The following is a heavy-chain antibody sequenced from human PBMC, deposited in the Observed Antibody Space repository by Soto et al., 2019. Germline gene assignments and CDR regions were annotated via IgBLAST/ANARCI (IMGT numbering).Heavy chain of an antibody. Sequence: GGSLRLSCAASRFTFSSYSMNWVRQAPGKGLEWVSSISSSSSYIYYADSVKGRFTISRDNAKNSLYLQMNSLRAEDTAVYYCARDTDCGGDCYSGLYYYGMDVWGQGTTVTVSS. CDR2: ISSSSSYI. CDR1: RFTFSSYS. D-gene: IGHD2-21*02. V-gene: IGHV3-21*01. CDR3: ARDTDCGGDCYSGLYYYGMDV. J-gene: IGHJ6*02.